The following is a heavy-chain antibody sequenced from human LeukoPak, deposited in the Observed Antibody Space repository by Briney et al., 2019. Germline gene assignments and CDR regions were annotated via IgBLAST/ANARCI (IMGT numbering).Heavy chain of an antibody. CDR2: IYYSGST. J-gene: IGHJ3*02. D-gene: IGHD3-9*01. Sequence: SETLSLTCTVSGGSISSYYWSWIRQPPGKGLEWIGYIYYSGSTNYNPSLKSRVTISVDTSKNQFSLKLSSVTAADTAVYYCARWDILTGFGLGTFDAFDIWGQGTMVTVSS. CDR1: GGSISSYY. V-gene: IGHV4-59*01. CDR3: ARWDILTGFGLGTFDAFDI.